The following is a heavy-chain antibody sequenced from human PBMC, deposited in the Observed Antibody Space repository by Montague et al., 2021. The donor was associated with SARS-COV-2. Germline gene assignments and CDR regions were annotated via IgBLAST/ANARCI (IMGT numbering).Heavy chain of an antibody. V-gene: IGHV3-7*01. D-gene: IGHD4-23*01. J-gene: IGHJ6*02. Sequence: SLRLSCAASGFTFSHIWMSWVRQAPGKGLEWVANIKPDESENNYVDSVKGRFSISRDNAKNSLYLQMDNLRAEDTAIYYCAKNGGAHGLDVWGQGTSVSVSS. CDR3: AKNGGAHGLDV. CDR2: IKPDESEN. CDR1: GFTFSHIW.